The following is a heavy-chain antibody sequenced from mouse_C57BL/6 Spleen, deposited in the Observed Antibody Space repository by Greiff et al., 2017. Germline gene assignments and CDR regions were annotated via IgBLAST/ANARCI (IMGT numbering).Heavy chain of an antibody. J-gene: IGHJ2*02. CDR1: GYAFSSSW. CDR3: AISTVVAPAIDY. D-gene: IGHD1-1*01. Sequence: VQLQQSGPELVKPGASVKISCKASGYAFSSSWMNWVKQRHGQGLEWIGRIYPGDGDTNYNEKFKGKATLTVAESSSTAYLQLRSLTSEDSAIYFCAISTVVAPAIDYWGQGTSLTVSS. V-gene: IGHV1-82*01. CDR2: IYPGDGDT.